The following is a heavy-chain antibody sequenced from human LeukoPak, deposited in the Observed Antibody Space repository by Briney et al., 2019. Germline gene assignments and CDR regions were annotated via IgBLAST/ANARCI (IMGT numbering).Heavy chain of an antibody. J-gene: IGHJ4*02. CDR2: ISGSGGST. V-gene: IGHV3-23*01. D-gene: IGHD6-19*01. CDR1: GFTFSSHA. Sequence: GGSLRLSCAASGFTFSSHAMSWVRQAPGKGLEWVSVISGSGGSTYYADSVKGRFTISRDNSKNTLYLQMNSLRAEDTAVYYCAKGGQWLETPFDYWGQGTLVTVSS. CDR3: AKGGQWLETPFDY.